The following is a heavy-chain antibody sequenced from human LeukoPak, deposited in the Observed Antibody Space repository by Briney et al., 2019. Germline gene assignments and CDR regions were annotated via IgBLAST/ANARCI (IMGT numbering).Heavy chain of an antibody. CDR3: AKSLAVAGYFDY. CDR1: GFTFSSYA. D-gene: IGHD6-19*01. J-gene: IGHJ4*02. V-gene: IGHV3-23*01. CDR2: ISGSGGST. Sequence: GGSLRLSCAASGFTFSSYAMSWVRQAPGKGLEWVSAISGSGGSTYHADSVKGRFTISRDNSKNTLYLQMNSLRAEDTAVYYCAKSLAVAGYFDYWGQGTLVTVSS.